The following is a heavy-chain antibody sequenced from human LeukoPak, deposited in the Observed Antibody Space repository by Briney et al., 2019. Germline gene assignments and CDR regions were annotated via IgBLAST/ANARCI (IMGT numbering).Heavy chain of an antibody. Sequence: GGSLRLSCAASGFTFSSYAMHWVRQAPGKGLEWVAVISYDGSNKYYADSVKGRFTISRDNSKNTLYLQMNSLRAEDTAVYYCAKGSQGGATIDYWGQGTLVTVSS. CDR1: GFTFSSYA. V-gene: IGHV3-30-3*01. J-gene: IGHJ4*02. CDR2: ISYDGSNK. CDR3: AKGSQGGATIDY. D-gene: IGHD1-26*01.